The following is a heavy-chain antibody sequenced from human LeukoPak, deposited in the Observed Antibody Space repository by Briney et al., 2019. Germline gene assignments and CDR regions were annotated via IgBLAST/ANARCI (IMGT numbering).Heavy chain of an antibody. D-gene: IGHD2-15*01. J-gene: IGHJ4*02. CDR2: MNPNSGNT. Sequence: ASVKVSCKASGYTFTGYYMHWVRQATGQGLEWMGWMNPNSGNTGYAQKFQGRVTMTEDTSTDTAYMGLSSLRSEDTAVYYCATVPHCSGGSCSIGQIFYWGQGTLVTVSS. V-gene: IGHV1-8*02. CDR3: ATVPHCSGGSCSIGQIFY. CDR1: GYTFTGYY.